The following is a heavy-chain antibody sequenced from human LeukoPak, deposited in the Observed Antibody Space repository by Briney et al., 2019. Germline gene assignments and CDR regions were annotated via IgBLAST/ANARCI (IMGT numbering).Heavy chain of an antibody. V-gene: IGHV3-74*03. CDR2: INSDGSSI. J-gene: IGHJ6*04. D-gene: IGHD3-10*02. Sequence: PGGSLRLSCAASGFTFSSYWMHWVRHGQGKGLVWVSRINSDGSSIMYADFVKGRFTISRDNAKNTLYLQINSLRAEDTAVYYCAELGITMIGGVWGKGTTVTISS. CDR3: AELGITMIGGV. CDR1: GFTFSSYW.